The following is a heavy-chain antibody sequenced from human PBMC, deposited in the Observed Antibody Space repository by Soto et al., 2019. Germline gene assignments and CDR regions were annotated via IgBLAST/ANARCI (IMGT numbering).Heavy chain of an antibody. V-gene: IGHV3-23*02. CDR3: VRRGSETGWYFDQ. Sequence: EVQLLESGGGLVQPGGSLRLSCAASGFTFYRYDMFWVRQTPRRGLEWVSFISGSGGRIEYGDFVRGRFTASRDNAEDTLSLQMNTLASDDTGVYYRVRRGSETGWYFDQWGQGTLVVVSS. CDR1: GFTFYRYD. J-gene: IGHJ4*02. CDR2: ISGSGGRI. D-gene: IGHD6-19*01.